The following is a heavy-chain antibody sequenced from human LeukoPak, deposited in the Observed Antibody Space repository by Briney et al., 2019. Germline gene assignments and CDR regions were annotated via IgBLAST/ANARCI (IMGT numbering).Heavy chain of an antibody. CDR2: INHSGST. Sequence: PSETLSLTCAVYGGCFSGYYWSWIRQPPGKGLEWIGEINHSGSTNYNPSLKSRVTISVDTSKNQFSLKLSSVTAADTAVYYCARGRGIAARRGVRYNWFDPWGQGTLVTVSS. CDR3: ARGRGIAARRGVRYNWFDP. V-gene: IGHV4-34*01. CDR1: GGCFSGYY. J-gene: IGHJ5*02. D-gene: IGHD6-6*01.